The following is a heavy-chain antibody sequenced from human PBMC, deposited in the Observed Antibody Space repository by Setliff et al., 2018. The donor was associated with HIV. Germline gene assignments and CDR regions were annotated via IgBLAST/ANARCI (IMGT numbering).Heavy chain of an antibody. V-gene: IGHV3-7*01. CDR3: ARDKAVAGNHRPYYFDY. CDR1: GFTFSSYW. J-gene: IGHJ4*02. CDR2: IKQDGSEK. D-gene: IGHD6-19*01. Sequence: GGSLRLSCAASGFTFSSYWMSWVRQAPGKGLEWVANIKQDGSEKYYVDSVRGRFTISRDNAKNSLYLQMNSLRAEDTAVYYCARDKAVAGNHRPYYFDYWGQGTLVTAPQ.